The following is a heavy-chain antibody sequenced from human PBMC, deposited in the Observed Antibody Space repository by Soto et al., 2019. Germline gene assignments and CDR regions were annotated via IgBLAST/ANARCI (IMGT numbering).Heavy chain of an antibody. Sequence: QVQLVESGGGVVQPGGSLRLSCAASGFTFSSYGMQWVRQSPGEGLEWVAIMAHDGSNQYYGDSVKGRFTISRDNSKNTLYLQMDSLRPEDTAVYYCARSSGGSSYYPPDYWGQGTLVTVSS. V-gene: IGHV3-30*03. J-gene: IGHJ4*02. CDR1: GFTFSSYG. CDR2: MAHDGSNQ. CDR3: ARSSGGSSYYPPDY. D-gene: IGHD2-15*01.